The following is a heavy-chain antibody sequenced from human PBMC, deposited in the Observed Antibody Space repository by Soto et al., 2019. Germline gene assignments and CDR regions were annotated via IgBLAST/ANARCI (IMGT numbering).Heavy chain of an antibody. CDR1: GGSFSGYY. CDR3: AGYSSGYYKIVDY. V-gene: IGHV4-34*01. J-gene: IGHJ4*02. CDR2: INHSGST. Sequence: SETLSLTCAVYGGSFSGYYWSWIRQPPGKGLEWIGEINHSGSTNYNPSLKSRVTISVDTSKNQFSLKLSSVTAADTALYYCAGYSSGYYKIVDYWGQGTLVTVSS. D-gene: IGHD3-22*01.